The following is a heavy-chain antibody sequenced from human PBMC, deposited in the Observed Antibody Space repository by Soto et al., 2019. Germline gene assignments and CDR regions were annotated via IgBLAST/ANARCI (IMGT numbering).Heavy chain of an antibody. CDR3: ASDRQDVFYY. CDR1: GGTFSSYA. V-gene: IGHV1-69*13. Sequence: SVKVSCKASGGTFSSYAISWVRQAPGQGLEWMGGIIPIFGTANYAQKFQGRVTITADESTSTAYMELSSLRSEDTAGYYCASDRQDVFYYWGQGSLVTGSS. J-gene: IGHJ4*02. CDR2: IIPIFGTA.